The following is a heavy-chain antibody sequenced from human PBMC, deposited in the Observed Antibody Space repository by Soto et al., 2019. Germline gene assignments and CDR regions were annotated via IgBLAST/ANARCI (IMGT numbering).Heavy chain of an antibody. Sequence: QVQLVESGGGWVQPGRSLRLSCEATGFSFTTYGMHWVRQAPGKGLEGVAVIGYDGNNKYYADSVEGRFTISRDNSKNTVYLQMKSVRGDDTAVYYCARGGVTGIVGIFGSPLDIWGQGRVVTVSS. CDR1: GFSFTTYG. J-gene: IGHJ3*02. V-gene: IGHV3-33*01. CDR3: ARGGVTGIVGIFGSPLDI. CDR2: IGYDGNNK. D-gene: IGHD1-1*01.